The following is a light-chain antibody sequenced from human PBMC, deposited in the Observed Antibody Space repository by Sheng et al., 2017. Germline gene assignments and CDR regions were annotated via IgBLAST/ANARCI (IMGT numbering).Light chain of an antibody. V-gene: IGKV4-1*01. Sequence: DIVMTQSPDSLALSLGERATINCKSSQSVLYSSNNKNYLAWYQQKPGQPPKLLIYWASTRESGVPDRFSGSGSGTDFTLTISSLQAEDVAVYYCQQYYSSPPTFGQVTKVEIK. CDR1: QSVLYSSNNKNY. CDR3: QQYYSSPPT. J-gene: IGKJ1*01. CDR2: WAS.